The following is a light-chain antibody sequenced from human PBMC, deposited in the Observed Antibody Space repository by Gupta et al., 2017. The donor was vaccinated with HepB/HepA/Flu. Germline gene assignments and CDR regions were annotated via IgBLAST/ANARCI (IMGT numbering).Light chain of an antibody. Sequence: AGLTQPPSVSTGLRQTATLTCTGNSNNVGHEGAVWLQQHQGHPPKLLSYKNNDRPSGISERFSASRSGNTASLTITEVQPEDEADYYCSAWDSSLNGHVFGTGTKVNGL. V-gene: IGLV10-54*04. J-gene: IGLJ1*01. CDR2: KNN. CDR3: SAWDSSLNGHV. CDR1: SNNVGHEG.